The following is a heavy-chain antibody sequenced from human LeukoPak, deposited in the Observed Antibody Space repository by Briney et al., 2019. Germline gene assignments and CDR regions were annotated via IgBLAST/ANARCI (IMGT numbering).Heavy chain of an antibody. V-gene: IGHV3-7*01. J-gene: IGHJ4*02. CDR3: AGGQSVGY. CDR2: IKEDGNEK. D-gene: IGHD4-23*01. Sequence: GGSLRLSCEVSGFTFGNYWMSWVRQAPGKGLEWVANIKEDGNEKYYVDSVKGRFTISRDNAKNSVYLQMNSLRVEDTAVYYCAGGQSVGYWGQGTLVTVSS. CDR1: GFTFGNYW.